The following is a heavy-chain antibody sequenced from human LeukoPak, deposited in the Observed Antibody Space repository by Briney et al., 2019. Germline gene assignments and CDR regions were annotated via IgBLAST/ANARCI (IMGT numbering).Heavy chain of an antibody. Sequence: GGSLRLSCAASGFTVSSNYMSWVRQAPGKGLEWVSVIYSGGSTYYAASVKGRFTISRDNSKNTLYLQMNGLRAEDTAVYYCARASSYGDYVGFGGQGTLVTVSS. CDR3: ARASSYGDYVGF. CDR2: IYSGGST. D-gene: IGHD4-17*01. CDR1: GFTVSSNY. J-gene: IGHJ4*02. V-gene: IGHV3-53*01.